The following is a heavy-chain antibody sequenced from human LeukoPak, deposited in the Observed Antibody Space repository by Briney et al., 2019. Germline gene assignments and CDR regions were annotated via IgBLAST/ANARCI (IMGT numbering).Heavy chain of an antibody. CDR2: MNPNSGNT. D-gene: IGHD2-2*01. CDR3: ARAGLGYCSSTSCYSAPYFDY. V-gene: IGHV1-8*01. J-gene: IGHJ4*02. CDR1: GYTFASYD. Sequence: AASVKVSCKASGYTFASYDINWVRQATGQGLEWMGWMNPNSGNTGYAQKFQGKVTMTRNTSISTAYMELSSLRSEDTAVYYCARAGLGYCSSTSCYSAPYFDYWGQGTLVTVSS.